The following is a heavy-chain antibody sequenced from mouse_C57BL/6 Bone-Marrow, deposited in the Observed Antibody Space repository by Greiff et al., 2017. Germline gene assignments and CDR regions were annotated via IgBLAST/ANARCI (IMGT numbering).Heavy chain of an antibody. J-gene: IGHJ2*01. CDR2: IYPRSGNT. V-gene: IGHV1-81*01. D-gene: IGHD1-1*01. Sequence: QVQLQQSGAELARPGASVKLSCKASGYTFTSYGISWVKQRTGQGLEWIGEIYPRSGNTYYNEKFKGKATLTADKSSSTAYMELRSLTSEDSAVYFCARPLLYGSSYSYYFDYWGQGTTLTVSS. CDR3: ARPLLYGSSYSYYFDY. CDR1: GYTFTSYG.